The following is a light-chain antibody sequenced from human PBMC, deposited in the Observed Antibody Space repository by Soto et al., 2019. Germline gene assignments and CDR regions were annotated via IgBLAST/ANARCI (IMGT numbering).Light chain of an antibody. CDR3: QQYDDPPGPFT. CDR1: QAIGVQ. V-gene: IGKV1-33*01. Sequence: IQMTQSPSSLSASVGDTVTITCRASQAIGVQLNWYQQKPRQAPKLLIYDVFQMESGVSPRFSGSGSATEFSLTISSLQYEDVGTYYCQQYDDPPGPFTFGPGTRVEIE. CDR2: DVF. J-gene: IGKJ3*01.